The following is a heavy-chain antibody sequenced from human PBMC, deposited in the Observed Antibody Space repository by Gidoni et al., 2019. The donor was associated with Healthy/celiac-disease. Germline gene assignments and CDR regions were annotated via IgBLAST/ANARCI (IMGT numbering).Heavy chain of an antibody. Sequence: EVQLVEPGGGLVQPGGYLRLSCSASGFTFSSYAMHWVPQAPGKGLEYVSAISSNGGSTYYADSVKGRFTISRDNSKNTLYLQMSSLRAEDTAVYYCVKDLRARGWLFDYWGQGTLVTVSS. V-gene: IGHV3-64D*06. CDR1: GFTFSSYA. D-gene: IGHD6-19*01. J-gene: IGHJ4*02. CDR3: VKDLRARGWLFDY. CDR2: ISSNGGST.